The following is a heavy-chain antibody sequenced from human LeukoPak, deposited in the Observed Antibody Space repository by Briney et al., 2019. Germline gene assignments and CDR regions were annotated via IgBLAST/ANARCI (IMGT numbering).Heavy chain of an antibody. J-gene: IGHJ1*01. V-gene: IGHV3-23*01. CDR1: GFTFSSFD. D-gene: IGHD3-22*01. CDR3: ATITSMRVVLIS. Sequence: PGGSLRLSCAGSGFTFSSFDMTWVRQAPGKGLEWVSTISVSATNTYYADSVKGRFTISRDNSKNTLYLQMNSLRADDTAVYYCATITSMRVVLISWGQGTLVTVSS. CDR2: ISVSATNT.